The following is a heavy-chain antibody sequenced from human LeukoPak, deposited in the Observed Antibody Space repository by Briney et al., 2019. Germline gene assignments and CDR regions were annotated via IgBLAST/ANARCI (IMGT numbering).Heavy chain of an antibody. Sequence: GGSLRLSCAASGFTFSTYAMSWVRQAPGKGLEWVSAISGSGGRTYYADSVKGRFTISRDNSKNTLYLQMNSLRAEETAVYYCAKRFGGYYFDYWGQGPLVTVSS. J-gene: IGHJ4*02. CDR2: ISGSGGRT. CDR3: AKRFGGYYFDY. CDR1: GFTFSTYA. V-gene: IGHV3-23*01. D-gene: IGHD3-16*01.